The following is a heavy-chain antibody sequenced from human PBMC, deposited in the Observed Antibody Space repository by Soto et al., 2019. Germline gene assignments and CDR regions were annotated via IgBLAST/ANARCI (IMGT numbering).Heavy chain of an antibody. J-gene: IGHJ5*02. CDR1: GYTFTSYD. CDR2: MNSNSGNT. Sequence: ASVKVSCKASGYTFTSYDINWVRQATGQGLERMGWMNSNSGNTGYAQKFQGRVTMTRNTSISTAYMELSRLGSEETAVYYCAREGTFEDLDWFDHQGQQSLVTVSS. CDR3: AREGTFEDLDWFDH. D-gene: IGHD1-1*01. V-gene: IGHV1-8*01.